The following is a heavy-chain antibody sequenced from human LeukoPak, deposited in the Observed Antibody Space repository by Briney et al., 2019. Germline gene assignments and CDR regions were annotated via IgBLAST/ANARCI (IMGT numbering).Heavy chain of an antibody. CDR1: GGTFSSYA. CDR2: IIPILGIA. D-gene: IGHD3-22*01. CDR3: ARAPNYYDSSGYYYEGVAFDI. Sequence: ASVTVSCKASGGTFSSYAISWVRQAPGQGLEWMGRIIPILGIANYAQKFQGRVTITADKSTSTAYMELSSLRSEDTAVYYCARAPNYYDSSGYYYEGVAFDIWGQGTMVTVSS. V-gene: IGHV1-69*10. J-gene: IGHJ3*02.